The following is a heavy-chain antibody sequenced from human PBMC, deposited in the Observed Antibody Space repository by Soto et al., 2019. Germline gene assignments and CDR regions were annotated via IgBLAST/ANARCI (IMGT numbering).Heavy chain of an antibody. D-gene: IGHD2-21*01. CDR3: AKDSDYFLPDV. CDR2: INAGNGNT. CDR1: GYTFTSYA. V-gene: IGHV1-3*01. Sequence: ASVKVSCKASGYTFTSYAMHWVRQAPGQRLGWMGWINAGNGNTKYSQKFQGRVTITRDTSASTAYMELSSLRSEDTAVYYCAKDSDYFLPDVWGQGTTVTVSS. J-gene: IGHJ6*02.